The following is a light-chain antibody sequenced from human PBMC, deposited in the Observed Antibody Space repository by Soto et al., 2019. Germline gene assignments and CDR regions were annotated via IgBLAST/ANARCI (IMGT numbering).Light chain of an antibody. CDR3: CSYAGSSIVV. V-gene: IGLV2-23*01. J-gene: IGLJ2*01. CDR2: EGS. Sequence: QSALTQPASVSGSPGQSIIISCTGTSSDVGSYNLVSWYQQHPGKAPKLMIYEGSKRPSGVSNRFSGSKSGNTASLTISGLQAEDEADYYCCSYAGSSIVVFGGGTKLTVL. CDR1: SSDVGSYNL.